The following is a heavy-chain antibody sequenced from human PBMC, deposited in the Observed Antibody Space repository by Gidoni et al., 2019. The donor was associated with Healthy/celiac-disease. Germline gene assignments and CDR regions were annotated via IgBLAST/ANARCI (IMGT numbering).Heavy chain of an antibody. J-gene: IGHJ4*02. CDR1: GFTFSSYG. CDR3: ARDSPYSSGWYGGYDY. V-gene: IGHV3-33*01. CDR2: IWYDGSNK. Sequence: QVQLVESGGGVVQPGRSLSLSCAASGFTFSSYGMHWVRQAPGKGLEWVAVIWYDGSNKYYADSVKGRFTISRDNSKNTLYLQMNSLRAEDTAVYYCARDSPYSSGWYGGYDYWGQGTLVTVSS. D-gene: IGHD6-19*01.